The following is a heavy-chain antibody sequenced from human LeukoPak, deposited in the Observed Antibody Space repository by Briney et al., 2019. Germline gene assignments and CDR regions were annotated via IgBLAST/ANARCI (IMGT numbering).Heavy chain of an antibody. CDR3: ARGPHGGFVIIPTEF. Sequence: GGSLRLSCAASGFTFSSYAMNWDRQAPGKGLEWVSSIDSSSSYIYYADSVKGRFTISRANAKNSLLLQMNSLRAEDTAVYYCARGPHGGFVIIPTEFWGQGTLVTVSS. V-gene: IGHV3-21*01. D-gene: IGHD3-3*01. CDR2: IDSSSSYI. J-gene: IGHJ4*02. CDR1: GFTFSSYA.